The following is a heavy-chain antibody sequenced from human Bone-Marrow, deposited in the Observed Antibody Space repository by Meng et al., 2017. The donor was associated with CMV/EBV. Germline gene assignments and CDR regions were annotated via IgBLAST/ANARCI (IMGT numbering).Heavy chain of an antibody. CDR2: ITGSGGST. J-gene: IGHJ4*02. V-gene: IGHV3-23*01. CDR1: GFIFRNYA. D-gene: IGHD6-13*01. Sequence: GGSLRLSCAASGFIFRNYAMSWVRQAPGKGLEWVSAITGSGGSTYYADSVKGRFTISRDNSKNTLYLQLSSLRAEDTAVYYCAKAYSSSWYREYYDYWGQGQLVHVYS. CDR3: AKAYSSSWYREYYDY.